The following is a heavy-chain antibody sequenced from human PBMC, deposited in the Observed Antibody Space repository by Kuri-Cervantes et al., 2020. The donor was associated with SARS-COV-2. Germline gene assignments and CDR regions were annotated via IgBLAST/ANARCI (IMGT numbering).Heavy chain of an antibody. D-gene: IGHD2-2*01. CDR3: ASLTYCSSTSCFPYYYYYMDV. Sequence: GESLKISCAASGFTFSSYWMHWVRQAPGKGLVWVSRINSDGSSTSYADSVKGRFTISRDNAKNTLYLQMNSLRAEDTAVYYCASLTYCSSTSCFPYYYYYMDVWGKGTTVTVSS. J-gene: IGHJ6*03. V-gene: IGHV3-74*01. CDR1: GFTFSSYW. CDR2: INSDGSST.